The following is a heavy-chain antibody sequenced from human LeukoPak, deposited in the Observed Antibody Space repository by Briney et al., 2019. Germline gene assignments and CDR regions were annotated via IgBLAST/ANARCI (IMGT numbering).Heavy chain of an antibody. CDR3: AKDVSSSRLYYFDY. CDR1: GFTFSSYA. Sequence: SGGSLRLSCAAPGFTFSSYAMSWVRQAPGTGLEWVSAISGSGGSTYYADSVKGRFTISRDNSKNTLYLQMNSLRAEDTAVYYCAKDVSSSRLYYFDYWGQGTLVTVSS. J-gene: IGHJ4*02. V-gene: IGHV3-23*01. D-gene: IGHD6-6*01. CDR2: ISGSGGST.